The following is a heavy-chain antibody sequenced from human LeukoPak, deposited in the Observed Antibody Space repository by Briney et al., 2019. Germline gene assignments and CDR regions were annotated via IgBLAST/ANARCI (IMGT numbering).Heavy chain of an antibody. CDR3: TVGSYGLGPDYYYGMDV. D-gene: IGHD5-18*01. CDR2: IRSKAYGGTT. CDR1: GFTFGDYA. V-gene: IGHV3-49*04. Sequence: HPGGSLRLSCTASGFTFGDYAMSWVRQAPGKGLEWVGFIRSKAYGGTTEYAASVKGRFTISRDDSKSIAYLQMNSLKTEDTAVYYCTVGSYGLGPDYYYGMDVWGQGTTVTVSS. J-gene: IGHJ6*02.